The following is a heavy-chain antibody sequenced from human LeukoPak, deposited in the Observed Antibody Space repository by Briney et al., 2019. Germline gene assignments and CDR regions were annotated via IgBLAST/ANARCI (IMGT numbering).Heavy chain of an antibody. J-gene: IGHJ4*02. CDR2: IYYSGST. Sequence: SETLSLTCTVSGGSISSYYWSWIRQPPGKGLEWIGYIYYSGSTNYNPSLKSRVTISVDTSKNQFSLKLSSVTAADTAVYYCARLYDSSGYQVEDDCWGQGTLVTVSS. V-gene: IGHV4-59*08. CDR3: ARLYDSSGYQVEDDC. D-gene: IGHD3-22*01. CDR1: GGSISSYY.